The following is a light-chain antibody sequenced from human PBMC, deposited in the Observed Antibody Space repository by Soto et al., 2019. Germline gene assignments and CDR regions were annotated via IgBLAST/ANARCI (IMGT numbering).Light chain of an antibody. CDR2: RNN. Sequence: QSVLTQPPSASGTPGQRVTISCSGSSSNFGSNYVYWYQQLPGTAPKLLIYRNNQRPSGVPDRFSGSKSGTSAYLAISGVRSEDEADYYCAAWDDSLSGREVFGGGTKLTVL. J-gene: IGLJ2*01. CDR1: SSNFGSNY. V-gene: IGLV1-47*01. CDR3: AAWDDSLSGREV.